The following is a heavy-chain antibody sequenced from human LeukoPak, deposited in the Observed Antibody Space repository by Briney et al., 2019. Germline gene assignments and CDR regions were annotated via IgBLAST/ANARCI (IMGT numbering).Heavy chain of an antibody. J-gene: IGHJ3*02. D-gene: IGHD3-10*01. CDR1: GYTFTSYG. Sequence: ASVKVSCKASGYTFTSYGISWVRQAPGQGLEWMGWISAYNGNTNYAQKLQGRVTMTTDTSTSTAYMELRSLRSDDTAVYYCARRGLITMVRGHLDAFDIWGQGTMVTVSS. CDR2: ISAYNGNT. V-gene: IGHV1-18*01. CDR3: ARRGLITMVRGHLDAFDI.